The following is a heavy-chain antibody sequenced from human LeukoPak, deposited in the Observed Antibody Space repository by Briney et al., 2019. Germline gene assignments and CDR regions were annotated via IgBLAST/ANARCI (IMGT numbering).Heavy chain of an antibody. V-gene: IGHV1-69*13. CDR3: ARAQITMVRGVGAFDI. D-gene: IGHD3-10*01. CDR2: IIPIFGTA. Sequence: ASVKVSCKASGGTFSSYAISWVRQAPGQGLEWMGGIIPIFGTANYAQKFQGRVTITADESTSTAYMELSSLRSEDTAVYYCARAQITMVRGVGAFDIWGQGTMVTVSS. CDR1: GGTFSSYA. J-gene: IGHJ3*02.